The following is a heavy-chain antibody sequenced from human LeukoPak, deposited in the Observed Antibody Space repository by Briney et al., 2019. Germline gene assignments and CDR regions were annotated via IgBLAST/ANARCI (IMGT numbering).Heavy chain of an antibody. CDR1: GFTFSSYT. CDR3: ARGGSGDIFDI. Sequence: PGRSLRLSCAASGFTFSSYTMHWVRQAPGKGLEWVAVISYDGSNKYYAESVKGRFTISRDNSKNTLYLQMNSLRAEDTAVYYCARGGSGDIFDIWGQGTMVTVSS. J-gene: IGHJ3*02. CDR2: ISYDGSNK. V-gene: IGHV3-30*04. D-gene: IGHD2-21*01.